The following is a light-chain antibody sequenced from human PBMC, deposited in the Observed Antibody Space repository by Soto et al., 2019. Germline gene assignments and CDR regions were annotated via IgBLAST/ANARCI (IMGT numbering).Light chain of an antibody. V-gene: IGKV3-11*01. CDR3: QQRSNWPPIT. J-gene: IGKJ5*01. CDR1: QSVSSK. Sequence: ETVIAQSPGTLSVSPGEGATLSCWASQSVSSKLASYQQQPGQAPRLLIYDASTRATGIPARFSGSGSGTDFTLTISSLEPEDFAVYYCQQRSNWPPITSGQGTRLEIK. CDR2: DAS.